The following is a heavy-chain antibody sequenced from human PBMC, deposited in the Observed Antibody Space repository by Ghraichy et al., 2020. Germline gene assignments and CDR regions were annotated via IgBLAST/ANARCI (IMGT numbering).Heavy chain of an antibody. CDR3: AGGPADIVVVPAAMVNKDDYYYYGMDV. D-gene: IGHD2-2*01. CDR2: INHSGST. Sequence: SETLSLTCAVYGGSFSGYYWSWIRQPPGKGLEWIGEINHSGSTNYNPSLKSRVTISVDTSKNQFSLKLSSVTAADTAVYYCAGGPADIVVVPAAMVNKDDYYYYGMDVWGQGTTVTVSS. CDR1: GGSFSGYY. J-gene: IGHJ6*02. V-gene: IGHV4-34*01.